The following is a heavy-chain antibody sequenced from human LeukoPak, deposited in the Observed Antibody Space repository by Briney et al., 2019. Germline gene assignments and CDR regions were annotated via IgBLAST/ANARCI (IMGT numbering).Heavy chain of an antibody. CDR3: AKKVRGPSHPLDF. J-gene: IGHJ4*02. V-gene: IGHV1-2*02. D-gene: IGHD5-12*01. CDR2: INPEKRHT. Sequence: ASVKVSCKASGYTFTGYAIHWVRQGPGQGLEWVGWINPEKRHTGYAHKFQGRVTMTSDTSISTAYMELSSLRSDDTAVYYCAKKVRGPSHPLDFWGQGTLVTVSS. CDR1: GYTFTGYA.